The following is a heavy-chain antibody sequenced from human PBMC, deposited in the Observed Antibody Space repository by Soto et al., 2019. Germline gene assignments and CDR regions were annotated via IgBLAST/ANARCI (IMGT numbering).Heavy chain of an antibody. J-gene: IGHJ3*02. CDR2: IYYSGST. V-gene: IGHV4-59*08. Sequence: QVQLQESGPGLVKPSETLSLTCTVSGGSISSYYWSWIRQPPGKGLEWIGHIYYSGSTNYNPSLKSRDPTPVGSSKNQCALRLSSVTAPATAVYHRARHRIAAASGAFDIWGRGTMVSVSS. D-gene: IGHD6-13*01. CDR3: ARHRIAAASGAFDI. CDR1: GGSISSYY.